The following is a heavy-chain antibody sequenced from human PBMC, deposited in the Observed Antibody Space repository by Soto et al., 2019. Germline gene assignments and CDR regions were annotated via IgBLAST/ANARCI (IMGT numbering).Heavy chain of an antibody. V-gene: IGHV1-69*13. CDR1: GVIFSSYA. CDR2: ILPIFGTA. D-gene: IGHD2-15*01. Sequence: PVKVSCKVSGVIFSSYAISWVPQAPGQGLEWMGGILPIFGTANCAQKFQGRVTITADESTSTAYMELSSLRSEDTAVYYSARGSSGGRFDYWGQGTLVTVSS. J-gene: IGHJ4*02. CDR3: ARGSSGGRFDY.